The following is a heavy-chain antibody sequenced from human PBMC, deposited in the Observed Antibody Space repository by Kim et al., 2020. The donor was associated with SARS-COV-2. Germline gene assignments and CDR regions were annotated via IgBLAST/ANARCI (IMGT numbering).Heavy chain of an antibody. Sequence: ASVKVSCKASGYTFTSYAMHWVRQAPGQRLEWMGWINAGNGNTKYSQKFQGRVTITRDTSASTAYMELSSLRSEDTAVYYCAREESAEYYYDSSGYPHWGQGTLVTVSS. D-gene: IGHD3-22*01. J-gene: IGHJ4*02. V-gene: IGHV1-3*01. CDR2: INAGNGNT. CDR3: AREESAEYYYDSSGYPH. CDR1: GYTFTSYA.